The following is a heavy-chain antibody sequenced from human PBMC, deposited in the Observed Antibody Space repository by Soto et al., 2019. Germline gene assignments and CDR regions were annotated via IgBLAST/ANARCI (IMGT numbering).Heavy chain of an antibody. CDR2: ISGSGGST. CDR1: GFTFSSYA. V-gene: IGHV3-23*01. Sequence: EVQLLESGGGLVQPGGSLRLSCAASGFTFSSYAMSWVRQAPGKGLEWVSAISGSGGSTYYADSVKGRFTISRDNSKNALYLQMNSQRAEDTAVYYCAKDRVSSSWYYYFDYWGQGTLVTVSS. CDR3: AKDRVSSSWYYYFDY. D-gene: IGHD6-13*01. J-gene: IGHJ4*02.